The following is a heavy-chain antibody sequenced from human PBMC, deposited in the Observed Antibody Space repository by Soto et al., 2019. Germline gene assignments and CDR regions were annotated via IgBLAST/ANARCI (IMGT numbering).Heavy chain of an antibody. CDR2: ISSNGGST. CDR1: GFTFSSYA. V-gene: IGHV3-64*04. Sequence: GGSLRLSCSASGFTFSSYAMHWVRQAPGKGLEYVSAISSNGGSTYYADSVKGRFTISRDNSKNTLYLQMNSLRADDTAIYFCANRPRYYNMDVWGQGTTVTVSS. CDR3: ANRPRYYNMDV. J-gene: IGHJ6*02.